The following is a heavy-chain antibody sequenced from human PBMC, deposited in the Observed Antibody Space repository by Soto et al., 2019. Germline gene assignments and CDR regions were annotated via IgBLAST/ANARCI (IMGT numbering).Heavy chain of an antibody. V-gene: IGHV1-69*13. CDR2: IIPIFGTA. CDR3: AREFSASGYYYSSVMDG. Sequence: SVKVSCKASGGTFSSYAISWVRQAPGQGLEWMGGIIPIFGTANYAQKFQGRVTITADESTSTAYMELSSLRSEDTAVYYCAREFSASGYYYSSVMDGWGQGFTVTGTS. J-gene: IGHJ6*02. D-gene: IGHD3-10*01. CDR1: GGTFSSYA.